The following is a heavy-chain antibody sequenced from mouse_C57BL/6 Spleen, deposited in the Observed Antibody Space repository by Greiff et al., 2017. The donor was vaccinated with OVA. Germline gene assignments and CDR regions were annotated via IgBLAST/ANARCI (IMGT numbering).Heavy chain of an antibody. V-gene: IGHV1-55*01. Sequence: QVQLQQPGAELVKPGASVKMSCKASGYTFTSYWITWVKQRPGQGLEWIGDIYPGSGSTNYNEKFKSKATLTVDTSSSTAYMQLSSLTSEDSAVYYCARSGGIYYGNSYYAMDYWGQGTSVTVSS. CDR3: ARSGGIYYGNSYYAMDY. CDR1: GYTFTSYW. CDR2: IYPGSGST. J-gene: IGHJ4*01. D-gene: IGHD2-1*01.